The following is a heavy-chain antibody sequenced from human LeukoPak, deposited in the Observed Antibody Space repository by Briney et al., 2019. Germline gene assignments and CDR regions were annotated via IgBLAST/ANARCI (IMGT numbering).Heavy chain of an antibody. D-gene: IGHD5-12*01. CDR2: ISGSGDNT. Sequence: GGSLRLSCAASGLTFSTYVMSWVRQAPGKGLEWVSGISGSGDNTYYADSVKGRFTISRDNSKNTLYLQMNSLRAEDTAVHYCANGSGYDTDFDYWGQGTLVSVSS. CDR1: GLTFSTYV. V-gene: IGHV3-23*01. CDR3: ANGSGYDTDFDY. J-gene: IGHJ4*02.